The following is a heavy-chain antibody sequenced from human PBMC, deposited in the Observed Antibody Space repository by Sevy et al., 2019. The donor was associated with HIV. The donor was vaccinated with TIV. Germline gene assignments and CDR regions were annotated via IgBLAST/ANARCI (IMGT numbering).Heavy chain of an antibody. D-gene: IGHD4-4*01. J-gene: IGHJ6*02. V-gene: IGHV3-9*01. Sequence: GGSLRLSCAASGFTFDDYAMHWVRQAPGKGLEWVSGISWNSGSIGYADSVKGRFTISRDNAKNSLYLQMNSLRAEDTALYYCAKDIGTTPPAGYYGMDVWVQGTTVTVSS. CDR3: AKDIGTTPPAGYYGMDV. CDR1: GFTFDDYA. CDR2: ISWNSGSI.